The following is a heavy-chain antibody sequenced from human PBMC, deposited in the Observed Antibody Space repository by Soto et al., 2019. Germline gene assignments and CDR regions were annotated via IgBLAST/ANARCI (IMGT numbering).Heavy chain of an antibody. D-gene: IGHD3-10*01. Sequence: EVHLLESGGGLENPGGSLRLSCAASGFTFNNYAMAWVRQAPGKGLDWVAAITDSGGDTFHADSVKGRFTISWDNSRNTLDLQMDSLRAEDTALYYCAKGSAGSRPYYFDSWGQGTLVTVSS. CDR1: GFTFNNYA. CDR2: ITDSGGDT. V-gene: IGHV3-23*01. J-gene: IGHJ4*02. CDR3: AKGSAGSRPYYFDS.